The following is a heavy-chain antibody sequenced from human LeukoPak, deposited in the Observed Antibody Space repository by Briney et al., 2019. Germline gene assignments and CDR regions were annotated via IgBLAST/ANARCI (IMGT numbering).Heavy chain of an antibody. Sequence: PGRSLRLSCAASGFTFNNYGMHWARQAPGKGLEWVAVISYDGSNKYYADSVKGRFTISSDNSKNTLYLQMNSLRAEDTAVYYCAKDYCSSSSCYGEYWGQGSLVTVSS. V-gene: IGHV3-30*18. CDR2: ISYDGSNK. D-gene: IGHD2-2*01. J-gene: IGHJ4*02. CDR3: AKDYCSSSSCYGEY. CDR1: GFTFNNYG.